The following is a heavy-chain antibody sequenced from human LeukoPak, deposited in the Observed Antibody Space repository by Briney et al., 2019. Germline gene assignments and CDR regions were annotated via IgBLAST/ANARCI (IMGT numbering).Heavy chain of an antibody. D-gene: IGHD3-22*01. J-gene: IGHJ4*02. Sequence: PGGSLRLSCAASGFTFSSYSMNWVRQAPGKGLEWVSSISSSSSYIYYADSVKGRFTISRDNAKNSLYLQMNSLRAEDTAVYYCARDFLYDSSGYPHQNFDYWGQGTLVTVSS. CDR2: ISSSSSYI. V-gene: IGHV3-21*01. CDR3: ARDFLYDSSGYPHQNFDY. CDR1: GFTFSSYS.